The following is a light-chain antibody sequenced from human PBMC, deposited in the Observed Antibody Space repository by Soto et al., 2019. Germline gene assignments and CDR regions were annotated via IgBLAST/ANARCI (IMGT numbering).Light chain of an antibody. CDR3: QQYGSSPMT. CDR2: GTS. CDR1: ERIYSAY. V-gene: IGKV3-20*01. J-gene: IGKJ1*01. Sequence: EIVLTQSPGTLSLSPGERATLSCRASERIYSAYLGWYQQKPGQAPRLLIYGTSSRATGIPDRFSGSGSGTDFTLTISRLEPEDFAVYYCQQYGSSPMTFGQGTKVDIK.